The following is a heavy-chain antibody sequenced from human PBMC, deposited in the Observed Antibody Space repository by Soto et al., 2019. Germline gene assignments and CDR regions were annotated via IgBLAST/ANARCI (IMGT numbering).Heavy chain of an antibody. V-gene: IGHV4-4*02. D-gene: IGHD6-13*01. CDR3: ARDSTSYSSPNWFDP. J-gene: IGHJ5*02. Sequence: QVQLQESGPGLVKPSGTLSLTCAVSGGSISSSSWWSWVRQPPGKGLEWIGEIYHSGSTNYNPSLKSRVTISVDKSKNQFSLKLSSVTAADTAVYYCARDSTSYSSPNWFDPWGQGTLVTVSS. CDR2: IYHSGST. CDR1: GGSISSSSW.